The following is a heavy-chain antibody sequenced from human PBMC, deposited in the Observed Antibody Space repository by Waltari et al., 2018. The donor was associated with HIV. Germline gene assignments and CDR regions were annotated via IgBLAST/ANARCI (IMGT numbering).Heavy chain of an antibody. CDR1: GYSISSGYY. D-gene: IGHD2-21*02. V-gene: IGHV4-38-2*02. Sequence: QVQLQESGPGLVKPSETLSLTCTVSGYSISSGYYWGWIRQPPGKGLEWIGSIYHSGSTDYNPSLKSRVTISVDTSKNQFSLKRSSVTAADTAVYYCASPGGVVTAIREYFDYWGQGTLVTVSS. J-gene: IGHJ4*02. CDR3: ASPGGVVTAIREYFDY. CDR2: IYHSGST.